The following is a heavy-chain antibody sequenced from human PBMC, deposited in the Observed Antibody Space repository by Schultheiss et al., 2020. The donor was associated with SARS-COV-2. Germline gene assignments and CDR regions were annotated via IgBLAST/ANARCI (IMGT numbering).Heavy chain of an antibody. CDR2: INHSGST. Sequence: SETLSLTCAVYGGSFSGYYWSWIRQPPGKGLEWIGEINHSGSTNYNPSLKSRLTISVDTSKNQFSLKLSSVTAADTAVYYCAVTLRADRSGSAEYFRHWGQGTLVTVSS. D-gene: IGHD2-15*01. J-gene: IGHJ1*01. CDR1: GGSFSGYY. V-gene: IGHV4-34*01. CDR3: AVTLRADRSGSAEYFRH.